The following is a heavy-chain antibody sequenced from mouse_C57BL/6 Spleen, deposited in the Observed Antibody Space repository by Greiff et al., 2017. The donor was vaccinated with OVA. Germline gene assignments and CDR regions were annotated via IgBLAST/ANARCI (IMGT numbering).Heavy chain of an antibody. CDR3: ARAILDYYAMDY. CDR1: GYTFTSYW. Sequence: QVQLQQPGAELVKPGASVKLSCKASGYTFTSYWMQWVKQRPGQGLEWIGEIDPSDSYTNYNQKFKGKATLTVDTSSSTAYMQLSSLTSEDSAVYYCARAILDYYAMDYWGQGTSVTVSS. V-gene: IGHV1-50*01. D-gene: IGHD4-1*01. J-gene: IGHJ4*01. CDR2: IDPSDSYT.